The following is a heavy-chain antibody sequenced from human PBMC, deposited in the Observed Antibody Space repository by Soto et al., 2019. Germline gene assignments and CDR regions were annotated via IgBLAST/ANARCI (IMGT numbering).Heavy chain of an antibody. V-gene: IGHV4-39*02. CDR3: ARVDSSGWYGISVLDY. J-gene: IGHJ4*02. D-gene: IGHD6-19*01. CDR2: IYYSGST. Sequence: QLQLQESGPGLVKPSETLSLTCTVSGGSISSSSYYWGWIRQPPGKGMEWIGSIYYSGSTYYNPSLKSRVTISVDTSKHHFSLKLSSVTAADTAVYYCARVDSSGWYGISVLDYWGQGTLVTVSS. CDR1: GGSISSSSYY.